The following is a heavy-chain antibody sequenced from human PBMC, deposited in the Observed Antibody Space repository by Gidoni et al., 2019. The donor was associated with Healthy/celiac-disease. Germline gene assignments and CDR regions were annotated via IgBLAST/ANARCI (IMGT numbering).Heavy chain of an antibody. CDR1: GFTFSSYS. Sequence: EVQLVESGGGLVQPGGSLRLSCAASGFTFSSYSMNWVRQAPGKGLEWVSYISSSSSTIYYADSVKGRFTISRDNAKNSLYLQMNSLRDEDTAVYYCARDLGYCSGGSCYAYYGMDVWGQGTTVTVSS. J-gene: IGHJ6*02. D-gene: IGHD2-15*01. CDR3: ARDLGYCSGGSCYAYYGMDV. V-gene: IGHV3-48*02. CDR2: ISSSSSTI.